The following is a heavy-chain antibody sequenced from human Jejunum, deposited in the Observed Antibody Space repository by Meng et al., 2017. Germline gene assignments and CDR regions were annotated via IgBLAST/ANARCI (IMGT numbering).Heavy chain of an antibody. CDR3: ARDRVSYSSIGLAVV. D-gene: IGHD2-2*01. J-gene: IGHJ4*02. V-gene: IGHV1-18*01. CDR1: GYTFTSYG. CDR2: VSGYNGDT. Sequence: ASVKVSCKASGYTFTSYGINWVRQAPGQGLEWMGWVSGYNGDTKYAQKVQERVTMTTDTITSTAYMELRSLRSDDTAVYYCARDRVSYSSIGLAVVWGQGTLVTVAS.